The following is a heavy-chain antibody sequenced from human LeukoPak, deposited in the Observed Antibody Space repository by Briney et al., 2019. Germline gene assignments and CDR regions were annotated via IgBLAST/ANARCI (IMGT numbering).Heavy chain of an antibody. CDR3: ATSGYGDYRTY. Sequence: SGGSLRLSCAASGFTVSSNYMSWVRQAPGKGLEWVSVIYSGGSTYYADSLKGRFTISRDNSKNTLYLQMNSLRAEDTAVYYCATSGYGDYRTYWGQGTLVTVSS. J-gene: IGHJ4*02. CDR2: IYSGGST. CDR1: GFTVSSNY. V-gene: IGHV3-53*01. D-gene: IGHD4-17*01.